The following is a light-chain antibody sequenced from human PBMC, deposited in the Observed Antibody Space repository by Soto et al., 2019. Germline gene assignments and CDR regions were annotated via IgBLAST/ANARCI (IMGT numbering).Light chain of an antibody. J-gene: IGLJ1*01. CDR1: SSDVGGYNY. CDR3: QSYDSSLSYV. Sequence: QSVLTQPASVSGSPGQSITISCTGTSSDVGGYNYVSWYQQHPGKAPKLMIYDVSNRPSGVSNRFSGSKSGNTASLTISGLQAEDEADYYCQSYDSSLSYVFGTGTKVTVL. CDR2: DVS. V-gene: IGLV2-14*01.